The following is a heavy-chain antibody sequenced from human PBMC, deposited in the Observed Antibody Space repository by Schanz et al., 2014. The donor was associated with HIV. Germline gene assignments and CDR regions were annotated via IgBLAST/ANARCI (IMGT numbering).Heavy chain of an antibody. D-gene: IGHD2-15*01. CDR3: ARTHYSVVSSRAMDV. Sequence: QVQLVQSGAEVKKTGSSVTVSCKASGGTFRSNAITWVRQAPGQGLEWIGHFNVMLSKINSAQKFQGRVTLTRDTTATTVYMELSSLKSEDTAVYYCARTHYSVVSSRAMDVWGQGTTVTVSS. V-gene: IGHV1-69*06. CDR1: GGTFRSNA. J-gene: IGHJ6*02. CDR2: FNVMLSKI.